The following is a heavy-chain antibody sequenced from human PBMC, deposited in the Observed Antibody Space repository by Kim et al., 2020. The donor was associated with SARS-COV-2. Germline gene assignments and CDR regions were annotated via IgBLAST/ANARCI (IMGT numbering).Heavy chain of an antibody. CDR2: INSDGITT. J-gene: IGHJ6*02. D-gene: IGHD6-6*01. CDR3: ARGGNSNSSYYYYYYAMDV. Sequence: GGSLRLSCAASGFTFSSYWMHWVRQAPGKGLVWVSRINSDGITTSYADSVKGRFTISRDNAKNTLYLQMNSLRAEDTAVYYCARGGNSNSSYYYYYYAMDVWGQGTTVTVSS. V-gene: IGHV3-74*01. CDR1: GFTFSSYW.